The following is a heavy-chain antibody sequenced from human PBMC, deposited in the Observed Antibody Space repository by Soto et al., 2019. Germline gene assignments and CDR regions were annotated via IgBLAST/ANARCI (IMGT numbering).Heavy chain of an antibody. V-gene: IGHV1-2*04. CDR1: GYTFTGYY. CDR3: ARGYCSGGSCYPEIDYYYYYMDV. J-gene: IGHJ6*03. CDR2: INPNSGGT. D-gene: IGHD2-15*01. Sequence: QVQLVQSGAEVKKPGASVKVSCKASGYTFTGYYMHWVRQAPGQGLEWMGWINPNSGGTNYAQKFQGWVTRTRDPSISTAYMELSRLRSDDTAVYYCARGYCSGGSCYPEIDYYYYYMDVWGKGTTVTVSS.